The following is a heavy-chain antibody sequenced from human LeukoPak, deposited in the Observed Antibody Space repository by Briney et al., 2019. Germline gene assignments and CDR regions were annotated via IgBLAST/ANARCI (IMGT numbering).Heavy chain of an antibody. CDR2: ISSSSSYI. V-gene: IGHV3-21*01. CDR3: ARGYGDYVDWFDP. D-gene: IGHD4-17*01. CDR1: GFTFSSYS. Sequence: GGSLRLSCAASGFTFSSYSMNWVRQAPGKGLEWASSISSSSSYIYYADSVKSRFTISRDNAKNSLYLQMNSLRAEDTAVYYCARGYGDYVDWFDPWGQGTLVTASS. J-gene: IGHJ5*02.